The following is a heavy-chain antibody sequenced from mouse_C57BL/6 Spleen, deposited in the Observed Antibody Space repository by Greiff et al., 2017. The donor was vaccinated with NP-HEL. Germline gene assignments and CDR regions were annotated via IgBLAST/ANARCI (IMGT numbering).Heavy chain of an antibody. D-gene: IGHD1-1*01. CDR2: IYPRSGNT. CDR1: GYTFTSYG. CDR3: ARAGDYYGSSSNFDY. J-gene: IGHJ2*01. Sequence: QVQLKESGAELARPGASVKLSCKASGYTFTSYGISWVKQRTGQGLEWIGEIYPRSGNTYYNEKFKGKATLTADKSSSTAYMELRSLTSEDSAVYFCARAGDYYGSSSNFDYWGQGTTLTVSS. V-gene: IGHV1-81*01.